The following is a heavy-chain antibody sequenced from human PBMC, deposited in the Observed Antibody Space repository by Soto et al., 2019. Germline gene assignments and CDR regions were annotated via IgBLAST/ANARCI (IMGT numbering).Heavy chain of an antibody. CDR1: GYSFARYY. CDR2: ISPTGDRI. V-gene: IGHV1-46*01. D-gene: IGHD5-18*01. Sequence: GASVKVSCKASGYSFARYYMHWVRQAPGQGLEWMGIISPTGDRITYSQKFQGRVTMTRDTSTSTVHMELSSLTSEDTAVYYCARSHSDTTGMCEYWGQGTLVTVSS. J-gene: IGHJ4*02. CDR3: ARSHSDTTGMCEY.